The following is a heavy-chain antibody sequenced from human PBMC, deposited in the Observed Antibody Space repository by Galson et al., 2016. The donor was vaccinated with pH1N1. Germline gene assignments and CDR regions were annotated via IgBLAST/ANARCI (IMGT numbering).Heavy chain of an antibody. V-gene: IGHV7-4-1*04. J-gene: IGHJ6*02. Sequence: SVKVSCKASGYTFTSNAMNWVRQAPGQGLEWMGWINTNTGNPTYAQGFTGRFVFSLDTSVSMAYLQLSSLKAEATAVYYCARSYCSSTSCYGGSYYYYGMDVWGQGTTVTVSS. CDR3: ARSYCSSTSCYGGSYYYYGMDV. CDR1: GYTFTSNA. D-gene: IGHD2-2*01. CDR2: INTNTGNP.